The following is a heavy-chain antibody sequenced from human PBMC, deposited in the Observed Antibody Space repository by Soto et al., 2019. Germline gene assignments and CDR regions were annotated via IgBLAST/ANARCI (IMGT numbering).Heavy chain of an antibody. CDR1: GYTFSNYA. Sequence: QVQLVQSGGEVKKPGASVKVSCKASGYTFSNYAISWVRQAPGQGLEWMGWITAHNGKTKYAQKFQARVPMTTDTSTSTASMELRSLTSDDTAVYYCARDAPYDDFWSGVMELYYYGMDVWGQGTTVTVSS. CDR2: ITAHNGKT. J-gene: IGHJ6*02. D-gene: IGHD3-3*01. CDR3: ARDAPYDDFWSGVMELYYYGMDV. V-gene: IGHV1-18*01.